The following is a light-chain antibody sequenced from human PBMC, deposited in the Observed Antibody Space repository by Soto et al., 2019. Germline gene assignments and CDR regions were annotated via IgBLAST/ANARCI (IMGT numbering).Light chain of an antibody. Sequence: DIVLTQSPGTLSLSPGERATLSCRASQSVSSKYLAWYPQKPGQPPRVLIYGTSIRATDIPERFSGGGSGTDFTLTITRLESEDFAVYYCQQYGSSLFTFGPGTKVDFK. CDR2: GTS. CDR1: QSVSSKY. J-gene: IGKJ3*01. V-gene: IGKV3-20*01. CDR3: QQYGSSLFT.